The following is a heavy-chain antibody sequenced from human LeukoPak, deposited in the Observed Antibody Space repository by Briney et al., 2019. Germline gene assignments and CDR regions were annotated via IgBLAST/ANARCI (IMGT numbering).Heavy chain of an antibody. CDR1: GGSISSSSYY. J-gene: IGHJ4*02. Sequence: SETLSLTCTVSGGSISSSSYYWGWIRQPPGKGLEWIGSIYYSGSTYHNPSLKSRVTISVDTSKNQFSLKLSSVTAADTAVYSCWGYRYGYYYFDYWGQGTLVPVSS. V-gene: IGHV4-39*01. D-gene: IGHD5-18*01. CDR3: WGYRYGYYYFDY. CDR2: IYYSGST.